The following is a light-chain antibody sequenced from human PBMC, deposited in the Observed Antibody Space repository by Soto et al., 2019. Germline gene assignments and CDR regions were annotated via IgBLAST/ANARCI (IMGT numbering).Light chain of an antibody. V-gene: IGLV2-23*02. CDR3: CSYAGFSSVV. J-gene: IGLJ3*02. CDR1: DNDVGRYNH. CDR2: EVN. Sequence: QSALTQPASVSGSPGQSITISCTGSDNDVGRYNHVSWYQHHPGKAPKLIIYEVNKRPPGPSYRFSGSKSGNTASLTISGLPADHEADYFCCSYAGFSSVVFGGGTKVTVL.